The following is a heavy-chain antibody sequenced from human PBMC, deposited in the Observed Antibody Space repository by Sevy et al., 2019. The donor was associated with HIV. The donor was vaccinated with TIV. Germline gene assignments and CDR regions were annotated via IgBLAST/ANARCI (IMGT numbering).Heavy chain of an antibody. CDR2: FDPEDDET. J-gene: IGHJ4*02. D-gene: IGHD3-22*01. Sequence: ASVKVSCKVSGYTLTELPMHWVRQVPGKGLEWMGSFDPEDDETIYAQKFQGRVTMTEDTSTDTAYMELSSLRSEDTAVYYCATTKDYYENSGDPFDYWGQGTLVTVSS. V-gene: IGHV1-24*01. CDR3: ATTKDYYENSGDPFDY. CDR1: GYTLTELP.